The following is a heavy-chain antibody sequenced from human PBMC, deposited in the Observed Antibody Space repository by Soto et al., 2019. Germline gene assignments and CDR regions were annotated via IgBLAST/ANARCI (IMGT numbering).Heavy chain of an antibody. CDR3: TTDPSVGGTFGYYFDY. Sequence: GRSLRLSWAASGCTFSNAWMRWVSQAQGKGLEWVGRIKSKTDGGTTDYAAPVKGRFTISRDDSKNTLYLQMNSLKTEDTAVYYCTTDPSVGGTFGYYFDYWGQGTLVTVSS. CDR1: GCTFSNAW. CDR2: IKSKTDGGTT. D-gene: IGHD2-2*03. V-gene: IGHV3-15*01. J-gene: IGHJ4*02.